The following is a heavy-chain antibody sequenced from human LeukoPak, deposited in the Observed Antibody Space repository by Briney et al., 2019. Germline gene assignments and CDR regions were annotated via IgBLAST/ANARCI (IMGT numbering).Heavy chain of an antibody. V-gene: IGHV4-39*07. D-gene: IGHD3-10*01. J-gene: IGHJ4*02. Sequence: SETLSLTCTVSGGSISSSSYYWGWIRQPPGKGLEWIGSIYYSGSTYYNPSLKSRVTISVDTSKNQFSLKLSSVTAADTAVYYCARLSYMYYFDYWGQGTLVTVSS. CDR3: ARLSYMYYFDY. CDR1: GGSISSSSYY. CDR2: IYYSGST.